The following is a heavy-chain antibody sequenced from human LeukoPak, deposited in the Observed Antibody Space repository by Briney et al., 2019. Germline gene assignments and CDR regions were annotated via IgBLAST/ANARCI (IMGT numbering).Heavy chain of an antibody. D-gene: IGHD3-22*01. J-gene: IGHJ3*02. CDR2: INPNSGGT. CDR3: ARASDGYYYDSRGAFDI. Sequence: AASVKVSCKASGYTFTGYYMHWVRQAPGQGLEWMGWINPNSGGTNYAQKFQGRVIMTRDTSISTAYMELSRLRSDDTAVYYCARASDGYYYDSRGAFDIWGQGTMVTVSS. CDR1: GYTFTGYY. V-gene: IGHV1-2*02.